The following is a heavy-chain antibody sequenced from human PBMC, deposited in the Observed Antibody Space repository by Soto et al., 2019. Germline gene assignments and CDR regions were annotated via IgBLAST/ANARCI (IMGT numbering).Heavy chain of an antibody. CDR2: SSAYNGKT. D-gene: IGHD4-17*01. CDR1: GYTFTMYG. Sequence: QGQLVQSGAEVKKPGASVKVSCKASGYTFTMYGITWVRQAPGQGLEWMGWSSAYNGKTAYAAKSRGRVAITTDSSTTTANRGPRSLRPADPAVYYCARLPRYGAPPPHHWGQGTPVSVSS. V-gene: IGHV1-18*01. J-gene: IGHJ5*02. CDR3: ARLPRYGAPPPHH.